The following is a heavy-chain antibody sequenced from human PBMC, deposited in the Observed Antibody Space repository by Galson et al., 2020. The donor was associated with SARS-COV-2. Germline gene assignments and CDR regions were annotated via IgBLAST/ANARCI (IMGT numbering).Heavy chain of an antibody. D-gene: IGHD3-10*01. V-gene: IGHV5-51*01. CDR3: ARRGTMVQGRRGNWFDP. CDR2: IYPGDSDT. Sequence: GESLKISCKGSGYSFTSYWIGWVRQMPGKGLEWMGIIYPGDSDTRYSPSFQGQVTISADKSISTAYLQWSSLKASDTAMYYCARRGTMVQGRRGNWFDPWGQGTLVTVSS. J-gene: IGHJ5*02. CDR1: GYSFTSYW.